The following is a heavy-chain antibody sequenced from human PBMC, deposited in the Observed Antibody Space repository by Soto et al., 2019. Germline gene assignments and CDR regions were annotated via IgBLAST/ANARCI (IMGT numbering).Heavy chain of an antibody. CDR2: ISWNSGNI. V-gene: IGHV3-9*01. J-gene: IGHJ4*02. CDR1: GFTFDDYA. D-gene: IGHD3-3*01. CDR3: AKGAVTSIFAYFDY. Sequence: EVHLVESGGGLVQPGRSLRLSCAASGFTFDDYAMHWVRQVPGKGLEWVSSISWNSGNIVYADSVKGRFTISRASANNSLYLQMNSLKTEDTALYYCAKGAVTSIFAYFDYWGQGTLVTVSS.